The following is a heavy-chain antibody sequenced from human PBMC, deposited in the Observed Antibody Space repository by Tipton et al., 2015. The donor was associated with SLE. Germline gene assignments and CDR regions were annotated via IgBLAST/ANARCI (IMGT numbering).Heavy chain of an antibody. J-gene: IGHJ3*02. CDR1: GGSISSYY. CDR3: ARHPYSGSYLDAFDI. V-gene: IGHV4-59*08. D-gene: IGHD1-26*01. CDR2: IYYSGST. Sequence: TLSLTCTVSGGSISSYYWSWIRQPPGKGLEWIGHIYYSGSTNYNPSLKSRVTISVNTSKNQFSLKLSSVTAAVTAVYYCARHPYSGSYLDAFDIWCQGTMVTVSA.